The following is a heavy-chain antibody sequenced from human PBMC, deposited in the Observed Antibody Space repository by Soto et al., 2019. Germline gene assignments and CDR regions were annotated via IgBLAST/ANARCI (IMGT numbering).Heavy chain of an antibody. Sequence: ASVKVSCKASGFTFTSSAMQWVRQARGQRLEWIGWIVVGSGNTNYAQKFQERVTITRDMSTSTAYMELSSLRSEDTAVYYCAAVGRYFDMEWEVDWFDPWGQGTLVTVSS. CDR1: GFTFTSSA. J-gene: IGHJ5*02. V-gene: IGHV1-58*02. CDR2: IVVGSGNT. CDR3: AAVGRYFDMEWEVDWFDP. D-gene: IGHD1-26*01.